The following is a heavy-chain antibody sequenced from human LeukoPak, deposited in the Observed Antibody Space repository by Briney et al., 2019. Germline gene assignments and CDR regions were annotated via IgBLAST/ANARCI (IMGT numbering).Heavy chain of an antibody. CDR1: GVSISAYY. CDR2: FYYSGST. V-gene: IGHV4-59*01. J-gene: IGHJ4*02. Sequence: SETLSLTCTVSGVSISAYYWSWLRQPPGRGLEWIGYFYYSGSTTYNPSLRGRVTISVDTSNNQFSLKLNSVTAADTAVYYCARGPNSGYGRFDYWGQGTLVTVSS. D-gene: IGHD5-12*01. CDR3: ARGPNSGYGRFDY.